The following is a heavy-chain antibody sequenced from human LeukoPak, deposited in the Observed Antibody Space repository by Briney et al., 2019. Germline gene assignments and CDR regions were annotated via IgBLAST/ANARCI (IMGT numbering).Heavy chain of an antibody. CDR2: INPNSGGT. J-gene: IGHJ4*02. V-gene: IGHV1-2*06. CDR3: ARVKYGSGSQTFDY. CDR1: GYTFTGYY. Sequence: ASVKVSCKASGYTFTGYYKHWVRQAPGQGLEWMGRINPNSGGTNYAQKFQGRVTMTRDTSISTAYMELSRLRSDDTAVYYCARVKYGSGSQTFDYWGQGTLVTVSS. D-gene: IGHD3-10*01.